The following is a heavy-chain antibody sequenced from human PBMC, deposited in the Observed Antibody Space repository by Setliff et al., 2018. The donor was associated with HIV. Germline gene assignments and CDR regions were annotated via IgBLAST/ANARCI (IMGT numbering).Heavy chain of an antibody. J-gene: IGHJ4*02. V-gene: IGHV3-48*01. Sequence: AGGSLRLSCAASGFTFSSYSMNWVRQAPGKGLEWVSYISSSSSTIYYADSVKGRFTISRDNAKNSLYLQMNGLTTDDTALYYCVKDMPRDDLGLFSYYFDFWGQGTLVTVSS. D-gene: IGHD2-2*01. CDR1: GFTFSSYS. CDR2: ISSSSSTI. CDR3: VKDMPRDDLGLFSYYFDF.